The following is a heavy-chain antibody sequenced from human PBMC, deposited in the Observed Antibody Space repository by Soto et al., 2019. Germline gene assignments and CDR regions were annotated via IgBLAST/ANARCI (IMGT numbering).Heavy chain of an antibody. D-gene: IGHD2-21*02. CDR1: GLSLTTSGVG. CDR2: VYGDDVK. V-gene: IGHV2-5*02. Sequence: SGPTLVNPTQTLTLTCTFSGLSLTTSGVGVAWIRQPPGKALEWLALVYGDDVKRYSPSLKRRLTITKDASKNQVVLIMTDMDPVDTATYFCAHDLSGLTAFDPWGQGTLVTVSS. J-gene: IGHJ5*02. CDR3: AHDLSGLTAFDP.